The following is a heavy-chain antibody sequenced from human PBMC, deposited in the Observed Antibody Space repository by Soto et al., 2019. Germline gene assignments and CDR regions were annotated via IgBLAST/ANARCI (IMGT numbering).Heavy chain of an antibody. CDR3: GKKEKAAVGIFYYYYLGAF. CDR2: IYPGDSDT. CDR1: GYSFTSYW. J-gene: IGHJ6*03. D-gene: IGHD6-13*01. V-gene: IGHV5-51*01. Sequence: PGESLKISCKGSGYSFTSYWIGWVRQMPGKGLEWMGIIYPGDSDTRYSPSFQGQVTISADKSISTAYLQWSSLKASDTAIFYCGKKEKAAVGIFYYYYLGAFWGKGTTVPV.